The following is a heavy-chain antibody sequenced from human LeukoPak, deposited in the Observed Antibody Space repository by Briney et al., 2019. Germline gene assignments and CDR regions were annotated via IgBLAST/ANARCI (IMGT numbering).Heavy chain of an antibody. CDR2: IYYSGST. J-gene: IGHJ5*02. CDR3: ARGRYSSSWYGWFDP. CDR1: GGSISSYY. Sequence: SETLSLTCTVSGGSISSYYWSWIRQPPGKGLEWIGYIYYSGSTNYNPSLKSRVTISVDTSKNQFSLKLSSVTAAGTAVYYCARGRYSSSWYGWFDPWGQGTLVTVSS. D-gene: IGHD6-13*01. V-gene: IGHV4-59*01.